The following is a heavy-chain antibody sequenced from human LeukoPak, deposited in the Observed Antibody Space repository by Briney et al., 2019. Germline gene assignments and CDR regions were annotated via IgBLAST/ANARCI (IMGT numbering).Heavy chain of an antibody. Sequence: GGSLRLSCAASGFSFSDNYMSWIRQAPGKGLEWVSYISNSGSYTNYPDSVKGRFTISGDNAKNSLYLQMNSLRAEDTAVYYCAREIGSAARGRWGQGTLVTVSS. J-gene: IGHJ4*02. CDR2: ISNSGSYT. D-gene: IGHD6-13*01. CDR3: AREIGSAARGR. CDR1: GFSFSDNY. V-gene: IGHV3-11*05.